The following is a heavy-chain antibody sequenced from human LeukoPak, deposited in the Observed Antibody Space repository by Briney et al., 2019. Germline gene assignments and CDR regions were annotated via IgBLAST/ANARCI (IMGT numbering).Heavy chain of an antibody. CDR1: GFTVSSNY. D-gene: IGHD3-10*01. CDR3: ARNGGVLWFGDLAVYDP. J-gene: IGHJ5*02. CDR2: IYSGGST. Sequence: QTGGSLRLSCAASGFTVSSNYMSWVRQAPGKGLEWVSVIYSGGSTYYADSVKGRFTISRDNSKNTLYLQMNSLRAEDTAVYYCARNGGVLWFGDLAVYDPWGQGTLVTVSS. V-gene: IGHV3-66*01.